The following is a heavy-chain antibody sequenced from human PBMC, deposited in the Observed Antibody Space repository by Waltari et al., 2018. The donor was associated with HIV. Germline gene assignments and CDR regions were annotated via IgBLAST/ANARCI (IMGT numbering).Heavy chain of an antibody. CDR3: ARVARGLRQGSFDI. V-gene: IGHV3-11*05. D-gene: IGHD2-15*01. J-gene: IGHJ3*02. Sequence: QVHLVESGGDLVKPGGSLRLSCVGPGSTFRDYYMTWIRQAPGKRLEGVSYIAVSSAYTNYGDSVKGRFTMSRDDAKKSLFLQINSLRPEDTAVYYCARVARGLRQGSFDIWGQGTMVTVSS. CDR2: IAVSSAYT. CDR1: GSTFRDYY.